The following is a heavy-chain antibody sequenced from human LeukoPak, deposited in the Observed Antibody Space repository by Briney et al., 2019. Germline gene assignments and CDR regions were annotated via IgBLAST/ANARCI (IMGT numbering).Heavy chain of an antibody. V-gene: IGHV3-48*03. CDR2: ISYSGRTI. CDR3: ARDGRWINYYDGSSPV. CDR1: GFTFSSYE. J-gene: IGHJ4*02. Sequence: GGSLRLSCAASGFTFSSYEMNWVRQAPGKGLEWVSYISYSGRTIYYADSVKGRFTISRDNAKNSLYLQMNSLRVEDTAVYYCARDGRWINYYDGSSPVWGQGTLVTVSS. D-gene: IGHD3-22*01.